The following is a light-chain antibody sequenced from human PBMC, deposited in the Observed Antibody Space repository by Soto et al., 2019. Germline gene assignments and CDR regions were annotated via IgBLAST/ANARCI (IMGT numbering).Light chain of an antibody. CDR3: QQYGDWPPWT. V-gene: IGKV3-15*01. Sequence: ETVMTQSPATLSVSPGERATLSYLASQSVRTNLAWYQQRPGHPPRLLIYGASTRATGIPARFTGDGSGTEFTLTITSLQSEDSAVYYCQQYGDWPPWTFGQGTKVEIK. CDR2: GAS. J-gene: IGKJ1*01. CDR1: QSVRTN.